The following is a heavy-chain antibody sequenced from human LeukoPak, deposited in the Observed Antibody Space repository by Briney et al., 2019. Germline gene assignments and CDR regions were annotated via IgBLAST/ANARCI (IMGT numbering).Heavy chain of an antibody. CDR1: GGSISSSSYY. CDR2: IYYSGST. J-gene: IGHJ4*02. D-gene: IGHD3-22*01. CDR3: ARGGNYDSSYFDY. V-gene: IGHV4-39*07. Sequence: SETLSLTCTVSGGSISSSSYYWGWIRQPPGKGLEWIGSIYYSGSTYYNPSLKSRVTISVDTSKNQFSLKLSSVTAADTAVYYCARGGNYDSSYFDYWGQGTLVTVSS.